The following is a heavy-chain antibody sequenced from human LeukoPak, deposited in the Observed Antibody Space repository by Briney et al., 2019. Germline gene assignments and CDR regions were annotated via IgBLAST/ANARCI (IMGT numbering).Heavy chain of an antibody. D-gene: IGHD6-13*01. J-gene: IGHJ1*01. CDR2: IHYSGST. CDR3: ARGLRIAAAGTRYFQH. V-gene: IGHV4-59*12. Sequence: PSETLSLTCSVSGGSINSYYWSWIRQPPGKALGWIGYIHYSGSTNYNPSLKSRVTMSVDTSKNQFSLKLSSVTAADTAVYYCARGLRIAAAGTRYFQHWGQGTLVTVSS. CDR1: GGSINSYY.